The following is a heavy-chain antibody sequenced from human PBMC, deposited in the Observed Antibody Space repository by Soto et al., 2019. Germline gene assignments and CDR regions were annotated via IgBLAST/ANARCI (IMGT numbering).Heavy chain of an antibody. V-gene: IGHV1-18*01. J-gene: IGHJ4*02. CDR3: ATDYRAACGGSCYYFDY. CDR2: ISAHNGDT. D-gene: IGHD2-15*01. CDR1: GYTFSSYG. Sequence: QVQLVQSGAEVKKPGASVKVSCKASGYTFSSYGISWVRQAPGQGLEWMGWISAHNGDTNSAPKFQGRDTMTTDTSTSTAYMELRSLRSDDTAVYYCATDYRAACGGSCYYFDYWGQGTLVTVSA.